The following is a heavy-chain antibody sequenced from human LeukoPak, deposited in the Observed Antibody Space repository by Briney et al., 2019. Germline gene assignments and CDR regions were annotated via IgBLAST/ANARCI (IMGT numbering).Heavy chain of an antibody. CDR3: ARDGNPFDY. J-gene: IGHJ4*02. V-gene: IGHV4-61*01. CDR2: IYYSGST. Sequence: PSETLSLTCSVSGGSVNSGSYYWSWIRQPPGKGLEWIGYIYYSGSTNYNPSLKSRVTISVDTSKNQFSLKLSSVTAADTAVYYCARDGNPFDYWGQGTLVTVSS. CDR1: GGSVNSGSYY.